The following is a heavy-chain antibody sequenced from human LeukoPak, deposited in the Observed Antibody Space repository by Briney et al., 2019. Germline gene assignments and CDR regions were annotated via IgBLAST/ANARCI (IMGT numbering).Heavy chain of an antibody. Sequence: GRSLRLSCAASGFTFSNAWISWVRQAPGKGREWVGRIKSKTNGGTTDYAAPVKGRFTISRDDSKNTLYLQMNSLKTEDTAVYYCTTGYSSSSVALYWGQGTLVTVSS. CDR3: TTGYSSSSVALY. V-gene: IGHV3-15*01. CDR2: IKSKTNGGTT. CDR1: GFTFSNAW. J-gene: IGHJ4*02. D-gene: IGHD6-13*01.